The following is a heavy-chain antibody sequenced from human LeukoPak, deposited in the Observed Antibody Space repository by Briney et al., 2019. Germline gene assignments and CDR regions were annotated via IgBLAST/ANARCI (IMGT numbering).Heavy chain of an antibody. CDR2: INHSGST. CDR1: GGSFSGYY. CDR3: ASSSSRGTI. D-gene: IGHD6-13*01. V-gene: IGHV4-34*01. J-gene: IGHJ3*02. Sequence: PSETLSLTCAVYGGSFSGYYWSWIRQPPGKGLEWIGEINHSGSTNYNPSLKSRVTISVDTSKNQFSLKLSSVAAADTAVYYCASSSSRGTIWGQGTRVTVSS.